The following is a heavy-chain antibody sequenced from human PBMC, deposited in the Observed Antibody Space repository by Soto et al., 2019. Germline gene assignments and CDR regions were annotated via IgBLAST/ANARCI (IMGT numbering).Heavy chain of an antibody. J-gene: IGHJ4*01. Sequence: GESLKISCQGSGNTFTSYWISLVRQIPGKGLEWMGRMDPTDSNSCYSPSFQGQVSISADRSISTAYLQWSSLKASDTAMYYCASSPTQRSLHPGYFDSWGQGTLVTVSS. CDR3: ASSPTQRSLHPGYFDS. CDR1: GNTFTSYW. D-gene: IGHD2-15*01. CDR2: MDPTDSNS. V-gene: IGHV5-10-1*04.